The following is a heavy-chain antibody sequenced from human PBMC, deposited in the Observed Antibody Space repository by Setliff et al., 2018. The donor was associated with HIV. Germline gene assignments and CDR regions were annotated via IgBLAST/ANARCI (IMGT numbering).Heavy chain of an antibody. D-gene: IGHD3-10*02. Sequence: GGSLRLSCSTSGFTFSNYAMHWVRQAPGKGLEYVSSISTNGDSTSYADSVKGRFTISRDNSKNTLYLQMSSLRTGDTAVYYCVKSLMFFNWFDSWGQGTLVTVSP. CDR3: VKSLMFFNWFDS. CDR2: ISTNGDST. CDR1: GFTFSNYA. J-gene: IGHJ5*01. V-gene: IGHV3-64D*09.